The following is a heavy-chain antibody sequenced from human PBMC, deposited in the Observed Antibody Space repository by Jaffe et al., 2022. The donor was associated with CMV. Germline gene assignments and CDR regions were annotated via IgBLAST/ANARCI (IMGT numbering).Heavy chain of an antibody. V-gene: IGHV4-59*01. Sequence: QVQLQESGPGLVKPSETLSLSCTVSGGSINNYYWSWIRQPPGKAPEWIGSISYSGSTDYNPSLKSRVTISVDKSRNQLSLKMTSVTAADTAVYYCARYGAGGNGYFDYWGPGKLVTVSS. J-gene: IGHJ4*02. CDR3: ARYGAGGNGYFDY. D-gene: IGHD2-15*01. CDR1: GGSINNYY. CDR2: ISYSGST.